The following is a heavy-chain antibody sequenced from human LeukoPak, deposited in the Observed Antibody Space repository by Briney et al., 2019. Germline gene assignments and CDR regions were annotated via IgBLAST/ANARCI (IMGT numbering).Heavy chain of an antibody. Sequence: GGSLRLSCAASGFTFSTYEMNWVRQAPGKGLERVSYISTSGSTIYYADSVKGRFTISRDNAKNSLYLQMNSLRAEDTAVYYCARGTGYCLDPWGQGTLVTVSS. J-gene: IGHJ5*02. CDR1: GFTFSTYE. CDR3: ARGTGYCLDP. V-gene: IGHV3-48*03. D-gene: IGHD2-2*03. CDR2: ISTSGSTI.